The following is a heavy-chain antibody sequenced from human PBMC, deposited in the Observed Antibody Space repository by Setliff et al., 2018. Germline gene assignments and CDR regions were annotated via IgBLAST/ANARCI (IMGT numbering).Heavy chain of an antibody. J-gene: IGHJ4*02. V-gene: IGHV4-39*07. Sequence: SETLSLTCTVSGGSISSSSYYWGWIRQPPGKGLEWIGNINYSGSTYYNPSLKSRVTISVDTSKNQFSLKLSSVTAADTAVYYCARRETYYNFWSGYCAYWGQGTLVTVS. CDR3: ARRETYYNFWSGYCAY. D-gene: IGHD3-3*01. CDR2: INYSGST. CDR1: GGSISSSSYY.